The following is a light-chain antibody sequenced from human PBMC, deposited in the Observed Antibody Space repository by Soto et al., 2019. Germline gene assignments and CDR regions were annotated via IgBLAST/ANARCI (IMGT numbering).Light chain of an antibody. Sequence: NFMLTQPHSVSESPGKTVTISCTRSSGSIASNYVQWYQQRPGSAPTTVIYEDNQRPSEVPDRFSGSSDSSSNSAALTISGLKTDGEADYYRQAYDSSPHVVFGGGTKLTVL. CDR3: QAYDSSPHVV. V-gene: IGLV6-57*04. J-gene: IGLJ2*01. CDR1: SGSIASNY. CDR2: EDN.